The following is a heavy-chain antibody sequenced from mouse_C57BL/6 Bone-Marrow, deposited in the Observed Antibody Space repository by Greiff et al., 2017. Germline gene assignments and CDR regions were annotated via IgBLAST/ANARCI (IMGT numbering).Heavy chain of an antibody. J-gene: IGHJ2*01. CDR2: IYPGSGNT. CDR3: ARWGYSNYFDY. D-gene: IGHD2-5*01. V-gene: IGHV1-76*01. Sequence: VKLMESGAELVRPGASVKLSCKASGYTFTDYYINWVKQRPGQGLEWIARIYPGSGNTYYNEKFKGKATLTAEKSSSTAYMQLSSLTSEDSAVYFCARWGYSNYFDYWGQGTTLTVSS. CDR1: GYTFTDYY.